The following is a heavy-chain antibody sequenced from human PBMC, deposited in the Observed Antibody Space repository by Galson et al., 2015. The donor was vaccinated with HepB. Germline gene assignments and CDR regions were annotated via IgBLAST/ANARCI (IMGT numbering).Heavy chain of an antibody. V-gene: IGHV3-23*01. D-gene: IGHD1-26*01. CDR2: ISGSGAST. CDR3: AEDWQHRGTCLL. J-gene: IGHJ4*02. CDR1: GFTFGTYA. Sequence: SLRLSCAASGFTFGTYALNWVRQAPGKGLEWVSGISGSGASTYYADSVKGRFTISGDISKNMVYLQMNSLRAEDTAVYYCAEDWQHRGTCLLWGQGTLVTVSS.